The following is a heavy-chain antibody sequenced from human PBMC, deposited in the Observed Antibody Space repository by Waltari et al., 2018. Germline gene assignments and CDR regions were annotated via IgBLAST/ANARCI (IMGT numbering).Heavy chain of an antibody. V-gene: IGHV3-72*01. CDR3: ARVYSSSWSGSYFDC. CDR2: TRNKAKSYTT. J-gene: IGHJ4*02. Sequence: ELQLVESGGGLVQPGGSLRLSCAASGFTFSDHYMDWVRQAPGKGLEWVGRTRNKAKSYTTEYAASVKGRFTISRDDSKNSLYLQMNSLQTEGTAVYYCARVYSSSWSGSYFDCWGQGTLVTVSS. D-gene: IGHD6-13*01. CDR1: GFTFSDHY.